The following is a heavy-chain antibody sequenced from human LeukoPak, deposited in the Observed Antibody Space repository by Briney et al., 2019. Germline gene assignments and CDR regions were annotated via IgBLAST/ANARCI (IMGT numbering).Heavy chain of an antibody. V-gene: IGHV3-64*01. D-gene: IGHD2-2*01. CDR1: GFTFSSYV. CDR3: ARVSGYCSSTSCYTIDY. J-gene: IGHJ4*02. CDR2: ISSNGGST. Sequence: GGSLRLSCAASGFTFSSYVMHWVRQAPGKGLEYVSAISSNGGSTYYANSVKGRFTISRDNSKNTLYLQMGGLRAEDMAVYYCARVSGYCSSTSCYTIDYWGQGTLVTVSS.